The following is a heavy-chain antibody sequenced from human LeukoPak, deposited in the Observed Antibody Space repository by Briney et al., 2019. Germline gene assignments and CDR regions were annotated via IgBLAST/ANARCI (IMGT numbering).Heavy chain of an antibody. J-gene: IGHJ5*02. Sequence: GGSLRLSCAASGFTFSSYAMHWVRQAPGKGLEWVAVISYDGSNKYYADSVKGRFTISRDNSKNTLYLQMNSLRAEDTAVYYCARDSGFDPWGQGTLVAVSS. CDR3: ARDSGFDP. CDR2: ISYDGSNK. V-gene: IGHV3-30*04. CDR1: GFTFSSYA.